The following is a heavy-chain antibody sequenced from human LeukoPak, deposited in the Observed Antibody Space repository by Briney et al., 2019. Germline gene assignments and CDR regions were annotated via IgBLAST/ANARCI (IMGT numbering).Heavy chain of an antibody. D-gene: IGHD5-18*01. Sequence: GASVKVSCKASGYTFTGCYMHWVRQAPGQGLEWMGWINPNSGGTNYAQKFQGRVTMTRDTSISTAYMELSRLRSDDTAVYYCARSSSVDTALVGVHWFDHRGQGTLVTVSS. CDR1: GYTFTGCY. CDR3: ARSSSVDTALVGVHWFDH. V-gene: IGHV1-2*02. J-gene: IGHJ5*02. CDR2: INPNSGGT.